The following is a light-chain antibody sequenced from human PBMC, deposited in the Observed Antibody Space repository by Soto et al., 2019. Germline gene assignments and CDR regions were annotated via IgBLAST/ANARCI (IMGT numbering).Light chain of an antibody. J-gene: IGKJ2*01. CDR3: QQYCNCPYT. Sequence: EIVLTQSPGTLSLSPGERATLSCSASQSVSSSYLAWYQQKPGKAPRLLIYGASSMSTVIPDSFSGSESGTDFTLTISGLVPVYGAEYYGQQYCNCPYTFGQGTKLEIK. V-gene: IGKV3-20*01. CDR1: QSVSSSY. CDR2: GAS.